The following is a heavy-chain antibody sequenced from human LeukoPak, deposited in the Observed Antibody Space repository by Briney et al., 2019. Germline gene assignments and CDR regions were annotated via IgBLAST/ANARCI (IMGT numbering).Heavy chain of an antibody. J-gene: IGHJ6*02. CDR2: IIPILGIA. Sequence: SVKVSGTASGGTFSSYAISWVRQAPGQGLEWMGRIIPILGIANYAQKFQGRVTITADKSTSTAYMELSSLRSEDTAVYYCARRGSSSWYEVSYCYYGMDVWGQGTTVTVSS. CDR3: ARRGSSSWYEVSYCYYGMDV. CDR1: GGTFSSYA. V-gene: IGHV1-69*04. D-gene: IGHD6-13*01.